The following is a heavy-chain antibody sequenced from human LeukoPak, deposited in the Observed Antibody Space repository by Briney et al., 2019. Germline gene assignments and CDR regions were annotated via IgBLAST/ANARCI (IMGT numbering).Heavy chain of an antibody. Sequence: GGSLRLSCAASGFIVSDNYMSWVRQAPGEGLEWVSRINSDGSSTSYADSVKGRFTISRDNATLYLQMNSLRAEDTAVYYCARGNYYGMDVWGQGTTVTVSS. J-gene: IGHJ6*02. V-gene: IGHV3-74*01. CDR3: ARGNYYGMDV. CDR1: GFIVSDNY. CDR2: INSDGSST.